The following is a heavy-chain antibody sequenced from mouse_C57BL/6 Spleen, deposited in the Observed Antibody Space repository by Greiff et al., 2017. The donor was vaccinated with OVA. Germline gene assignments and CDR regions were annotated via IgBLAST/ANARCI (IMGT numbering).Heavy chain of an antibody. CDR3: VRYGFAY. CDR2: IRSKSNNYAT. V-gene: IGHV10-1*01. CDR1: GFSFNTYA. D-gene: IGHD1-1*01. Sequence: GGGLVQPKGSLKLSCAASGFSFNTYAMNWVRQAPGKGLEWVARIRSKSNNYATYYADSVKDRFTISRDDSESMLYLQMNNLKTEDTAMYYCVRYGFAYWGQGTLVTVSA. J-gene: IGHJ3*01.